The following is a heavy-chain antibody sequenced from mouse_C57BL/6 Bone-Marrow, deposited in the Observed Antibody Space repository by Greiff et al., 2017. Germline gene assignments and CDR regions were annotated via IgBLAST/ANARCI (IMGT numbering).Heavy chain of an antibody. V-gene: IGHV1-80*01. CDR2: IYPGDGDT. D-gene: IGHD1-1*01. CDR3: ASGDYYGSSPYYFDY. Sequence: VMLVESGAELVKPGASVKISCKASGYAFSSYWMNWVKQRPGKGLEWIGQIYPGDGDTNYNGKFKGKATLTADKSSSTAYMQLSSLTSEASAVYFCASGDYYGSSPYYFDYWGQGTTLTVSS. J-gene: IGHJ2*01. CDR1: GYAFSSYW.